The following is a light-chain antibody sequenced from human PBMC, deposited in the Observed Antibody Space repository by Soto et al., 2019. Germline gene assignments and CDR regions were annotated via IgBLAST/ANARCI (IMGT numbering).Light chain of an antibody. CDR2: GNS. CDR1: SSNIGAGYD. Sequence: QSVLTQPPSVSGAPGQRVTISCTGSSSNIGAGYDVHWYQQLPGTAPKLLIYGNSNRPSGVPDRFSGSKSGTSASLAITGLQAEDEADSYCQSYDSSLSVYVFGTGTKLTVL. CDR3: QSYDSSLSVYV. J-gene: IGLJ1*01. V-gene: IGLV1-40*01.